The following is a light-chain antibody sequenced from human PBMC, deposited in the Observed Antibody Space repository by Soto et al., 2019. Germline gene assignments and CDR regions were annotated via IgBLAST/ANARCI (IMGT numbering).Light chain of an antibody. J-gene: IGLJ3*02. CDR3: SSYTRSSTLV. V-gene: IGLV2-14*03. Sequence: QSALTQPASVSGSPGQSITISCTGTSSDVGGYNFVSWFQQHPGKAPKLILYDVTDRPSGVSNRFSGSKSGNTASLTISGLQAEDEADYYCSSYTRSSTLVFGGGTQLTVL. CDR1: SSDVGGYNF. CDR2: DVT.